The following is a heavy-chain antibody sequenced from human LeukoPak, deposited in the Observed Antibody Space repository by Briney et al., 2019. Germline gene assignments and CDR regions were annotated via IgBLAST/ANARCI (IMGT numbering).Heavy chain of an antibody. CDR2: IRYDGSNK. CDR1: GFTFSSYG. D-gene: IGHD4-17*01. J-gene: IGHJ4*02. Sequence: GGSLRLSCAASGFTFSSYGMHWVRQAPGKGLEWVAFIRYDGSNKYYADSVKGRFTISRDNSKNTLYLKMNSLRAEDTAVYYCAKERNDYGDYDLDYWGQGTLVTVSS. CDR3: AKERNDYGDYDLDY. V-gene: IGHV3-30*02.